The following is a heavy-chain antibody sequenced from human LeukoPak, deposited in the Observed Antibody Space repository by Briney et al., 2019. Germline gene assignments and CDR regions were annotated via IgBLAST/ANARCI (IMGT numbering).Heavy chain of an antibody. CDR2: FDPEDGET. Sequence: ASVKVSCKVSGYTLTELSMHWVRQAPGKGLEWMGGFDPEDGETIYAQKFQGRVTMIEDTSTDTAYMELSSLRSEDTAVYYCATGLFFQVDTATATVPYFDYWGQGTLVTVSS. D-gene: IGHD5-18*01. CDR3: ATGLFFQVDTATATVPYFDY. CDR1: GYTLTELS. V-gene: IGHV1-24*01. J-gene: IGHJ4*02.